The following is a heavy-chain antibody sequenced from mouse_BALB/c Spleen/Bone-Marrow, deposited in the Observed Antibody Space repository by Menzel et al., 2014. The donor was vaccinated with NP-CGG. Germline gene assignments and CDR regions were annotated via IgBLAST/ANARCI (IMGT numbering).Heavy chain of an antibody. J-gene: IGHJ4*01. D-gene: IGHD2-4*01. Sequence: QVQLQQSGAELVRPGSSVKISCKASGYAFSNYGMNWVKQRPGQGLEWIGQIYPGDGDTNYNGKFKGRVTLTADESSGTAYMQLSSLTSEDSAVYFCASVYDYGRGYAMDYWGQGTSVTVSS. CDR1: GYAFSNYG. CDR3: ASVYDYGRGYAMDY. V-gene: IGHV1-80*01. CDR2: IYPGDGDT.